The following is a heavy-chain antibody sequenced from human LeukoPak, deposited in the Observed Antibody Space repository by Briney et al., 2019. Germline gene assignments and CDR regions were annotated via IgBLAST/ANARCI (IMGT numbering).Heavy chain of an antibody. CDR1: GFAVSSTY. D-gene: IGHD3-22*01. V-gene: IGHV3-66*04. J-gene: IGHJ4*02. CDR2: IFSGGST. CDR3: AKRDSSGYFYFDY. Sequence: GGSLRLSCAVSGFAVSSTYMTWVRQAPGKGLDWVSVIFSGGSTYYADSVKDRFIISRDNSKSTLYMQMNSLRAEDTAVYYCAKRDSSGYFYFDYWGQGTLVTVSS.